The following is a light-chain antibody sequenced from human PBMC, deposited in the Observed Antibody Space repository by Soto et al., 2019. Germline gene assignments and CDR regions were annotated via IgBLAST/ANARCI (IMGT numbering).Light chain of an antibody. CDR1: QGISYW. CDR2: AAS. V-gene: IGKV1-12*01. Sequence: DIQMTQSPSSVSASVGDRVTITCRASQGISYWLAWYQQKPGKXXKFLIYAASSLQSGVPSRFTGSGSGTHFTLTISSLQPEDFATYYCQQANSFPRTFGQGTKV. J-gene: IGKJ1*01. CDR3: QQANSFPRT.